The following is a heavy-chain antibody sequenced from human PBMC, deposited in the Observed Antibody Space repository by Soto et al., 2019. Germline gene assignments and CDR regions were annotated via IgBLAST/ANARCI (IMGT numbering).Heavy chain of an antibody. CDR3: AASVNYDSRGYLIYCFDY. CDR2: ISGKNGNP. J-gene: IGHJ4*02. Sequence: QAHLVQSGAEVKKPGASVRVSCKTSGYTFTNYGITWVRQAPGQGLEWMGWISGKNGNPNYAQNLHGRVTMTIDTSTTTAYREQRSLRSDDTDVYYCAASVNYDSRGYLIYCFDYWGQGTLGTV. V-gene: IGHV1-18*01. D-gene: IGHD3-22*01. CDR1: GYTFTNYG.